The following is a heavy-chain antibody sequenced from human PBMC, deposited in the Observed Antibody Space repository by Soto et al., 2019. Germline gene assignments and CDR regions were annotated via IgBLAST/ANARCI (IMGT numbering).Heavy chain of an antibody. CDR3: GNATISPVSASYHHYGMDV. CDR2: IMPVFHTT. J-gene: IGHJ6*02. CDR1: GGTFNNFA. Sequence: QVQLVQSGAEVKKPGSSVKVSCQASGGTFNNFAFTWVRQAPGQGLEWLGGIMPVFHTTNTAQTFQGRISITAEGFTSTVYMEGSSLGFGDTAVYYCGNATISPVSASYHHYGMDVWGQGTTVTVSS. V-gene: IGHV1-69*01. D-gene: IGHD3-10*01.